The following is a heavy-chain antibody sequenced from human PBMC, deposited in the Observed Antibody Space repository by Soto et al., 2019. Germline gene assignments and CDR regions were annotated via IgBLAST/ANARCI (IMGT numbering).Heavy chain of an antibody. Sequence: QVQLVESGGGLVKPGGSLRLSCAASGFTFSDYYMSWIRQAPGKGLEWVSYISSSGSTIYYADSVKGRFTISRDNAKNSLYLKMNSLRAKDTAVYYGATRPSRITVFGVARNAYWGQGTLVTVSS. D-gene: IGHD3-3*01. CDR3: ATRPSRITVFGVARNAY. CDR2: ISSSGSTI. CDR1: GFTFSDYY. V-gene: IGHV3-11*01. J-gene: IGHJ4*02.